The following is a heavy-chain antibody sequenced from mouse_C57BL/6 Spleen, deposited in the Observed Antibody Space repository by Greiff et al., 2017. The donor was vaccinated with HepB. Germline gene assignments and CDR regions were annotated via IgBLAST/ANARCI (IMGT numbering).Heavy chain of an antibody. V-gene: IGHV5-17*01. Sequence: DVKLVESGGGLVKPGGSLKLSCAASGFTFSDYGMHWVRQAPEKGLEWVAYISSGSSTIYYADTVKGRFTISRDNAKNTLFLQMTSLRSEDTAMYYCASGYEFAYWGQGTLVTVSA. CDR3: ASGYEFAY. CDR1: GFTFSDYG. CDR2: ISSGSSTI. J-gene: IGHJ3*01. D-gene: IGHD2-2*01.